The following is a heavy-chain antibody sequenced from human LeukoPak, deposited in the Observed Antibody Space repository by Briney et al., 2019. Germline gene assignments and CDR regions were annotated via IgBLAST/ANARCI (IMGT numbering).Heavy chain of an antibody. Sequence: GGVMRRNLGSWSRQTAGKELEWIGRISTDGSASYNPSLKSRLTMSVDTSKNQFSLKLSSVTAADTAVYYCAGSQAVLEYFQHWGQGTLDTVSS. D-gene: IGHD6-19*01. CDR1: GGVMRRNL. CDR3: AGSQAVLEYFQH. J-gene: IGHJ1*01. V-gene: IGHV4-4*07. CDR2: ISTDGSA.